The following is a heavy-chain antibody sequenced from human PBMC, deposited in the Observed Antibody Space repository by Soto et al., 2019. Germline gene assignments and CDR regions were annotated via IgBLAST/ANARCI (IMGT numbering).Heavy chain of an antibody. CDR3: AKLLWFGELTYYYDSSGNTNWFDP. V-gene: IGHV3-48*01. D-gene: IGHD3-22*01. CDR2: IGGSGSTT. CDR1: GFTFSSYS. J-gene: IGHJ5*02. Sequence: GGSLILSCAASGFTFSSYSMNWVRQAPGKGLEWVSYIGGSGSTTYHADSVKGRFTISRDNSKNTLYLQMNSLRAEDTAVYYCAKLLWFGELTYYYDSSGNTNWFDPWGQGTLVTVSS.